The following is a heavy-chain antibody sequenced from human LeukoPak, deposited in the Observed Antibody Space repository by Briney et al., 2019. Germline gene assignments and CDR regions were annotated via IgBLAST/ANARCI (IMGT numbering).Heavy chain of an antibody. Sequence: GGSLRLPCAASGFSLNTYAVNWVRQAPGKGLEWVSGISVIDDTAYYADSVRGRFTSSRDRSRNTVYLQMDSLRDEDTAIYYCARGGATYGAAPYDYWGQGNLVTVSS. CDR3: ARGGATYGAAPYDY. V-gene: IGHV3-23*01. D-gene: IGHD4/OR15-4a*01. CDR2: ISVIDDTA. J-gene: IGHJ4*02. CDR1: GFSLNTYA.